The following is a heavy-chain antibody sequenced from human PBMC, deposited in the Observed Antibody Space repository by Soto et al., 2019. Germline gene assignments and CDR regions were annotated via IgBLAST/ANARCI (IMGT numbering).Heavy chain of an antibody. D-gene: IGHD2-15*01. Sequence: ASVKVSCKVSGYTLTELSMHWVRQAPGKGLEWMGGFDPEDGETIYAQKFQGRVTMTEDTSTDTAYMELSSLRSEDTAVYYCATEVRGKGYCSGGSCYRFGYYGMDVWGQGTTVTVSS. J-gene: IGHJ6*02. V-gene: IGHV1-24*01. CDR1: GYTLTELS. CDR3: ATEVRGKGYCSGGSCYRFGYYGMDV. CDR2: FDPEDGET.